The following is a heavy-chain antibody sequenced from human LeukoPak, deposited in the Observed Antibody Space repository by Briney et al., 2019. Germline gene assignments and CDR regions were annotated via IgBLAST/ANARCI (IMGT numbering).Heavy chain of an antibody. D-gene: IGHD4-17*01. CDR3: AKDLRDYRYYFDY. CDR1: GFTFSSYG. CDR2: IWYDGSNK. Sequence: GRSLRLSCAASGFTFSSYGMHWVRQAPGKGLEWVAVIWYDGSNKYYADSVKGRFTISRDNCKNTLYLQMNSLRAEDTAVYYCAKDLRDYRYYFDYWGQGTLVTVSS. J-gene: IGHJ4*02. V-gene: IGHV3-33*06.